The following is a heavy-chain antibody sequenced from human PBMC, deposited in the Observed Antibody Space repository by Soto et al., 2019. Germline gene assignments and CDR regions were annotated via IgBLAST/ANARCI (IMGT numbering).Heavy chain of an antibody. Sequence: SETLSLTCAVSGGSVSSSQWLTWVRQAPGKGLEWLGEIYHVGITKYNPSLKSRVTISVDTSKNQFSLKLSSVTAADTAVYYCANSYGDYVSYWGQGTLVTVS. D-gene: IGHD4-17*01. CDR1: GGSVSSSQW. CDR3: ANSYGDYVSY. J-gene: IGHJ4*02. CDR2: IYHVGIT. V-gene: IGHV4-4*02.